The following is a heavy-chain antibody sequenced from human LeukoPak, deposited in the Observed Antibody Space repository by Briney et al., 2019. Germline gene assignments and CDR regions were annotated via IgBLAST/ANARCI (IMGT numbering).Heavy chain of an antibody. Sequence: NPSETLSLTCAVYGGSFSGYYWSWIRKPPGKGLELNGEINHSGSTNYNPSLKSRVTISVDTSKNQFSLKLSSVTAADTAVYYCARGKGELRDRFDYWGQGTLVTVSS. CDR3: ARGKGELRDRFDY. V-gene: IGHV4-34*01. CDR1: GGSFSGYY. CDR2: INHSGST. J-gene: IGHJ4*02. D-gene: IGHD1-26*01.